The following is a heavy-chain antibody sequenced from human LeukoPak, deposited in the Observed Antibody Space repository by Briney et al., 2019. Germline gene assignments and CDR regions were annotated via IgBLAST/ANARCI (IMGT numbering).Heavy chain of an antibody. CDR2: XXXSGST. D-gene: IGHD2-2*01. CDR3: ARMEAWMGISTGPRGFDY. Sequence: PSETLSLTCTVSGGSVSSGSFYWSWIRRPPXKTXXXXXXXXXSGSTDYTPSLKSRXTISLDTSKNQFSLKLTSVTAADTAVYYCARMEAWMGISTGPRGFDYWGQGTLVTVSS. J-gene: IGHJ4*02. V-gene: IGHV4-61*01. CDR1: GGSVSSGSFY.